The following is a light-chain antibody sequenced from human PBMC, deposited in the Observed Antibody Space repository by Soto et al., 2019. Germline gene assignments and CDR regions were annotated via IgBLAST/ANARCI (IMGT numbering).Light chain of an antibody. CDR3: QQSYSTPQNT. CDR2: AAS. V-gene: IGKV1-39*01. CDR1: QSIGYY. Sequence: DIQMTQSPSSLSTSVGDRVTITCRASQSIGYYLNWYQQKPGTAPKLLIYAASSLQSGVPSRFSGSGSGTDFTLTISSLQPEDFATYYCQQSYSTPQNTFGQGTKLEMK. J-gene: IGKJ2*01.